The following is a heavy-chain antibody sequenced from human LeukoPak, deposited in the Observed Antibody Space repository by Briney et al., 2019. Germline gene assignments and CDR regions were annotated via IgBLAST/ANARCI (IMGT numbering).Heavy chain of an antibody. CDR3: ARGVVAATIDY. CDR1: GYTFTSYA. V-gene: IGHV1-3*01. J-gene: IGHJ4*02. D-gene: IGHD2-15*01. Sequence: ASVKVSCTASGYTFTSYAMHWVRQAPGQRLEWMGWINAGNGNTKYSQKFQGRVTITRDTSASTAYMELSSLRSEDTAVYYCARGVVAATIDYWGQGTLVTVSS. CDR2: INAGNGNT.